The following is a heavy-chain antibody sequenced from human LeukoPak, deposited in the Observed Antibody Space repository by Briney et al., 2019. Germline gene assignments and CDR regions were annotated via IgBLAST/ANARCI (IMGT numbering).Heavy chain of an antibody. J-gene: IGHJ4*02. Sequence: ASVKVSCKASGGTFSSYAISWVRQAPGQGLEWMGGIIPIFGTANYAQKFQGRVTITADKSTSTAYMELSSLRSEDTAVYYCARARYDILTGYYNGYYFDYWGQGTLATVSS. CDR3: ARARYDILTGYYNGYYFDY. V-gene: IGHV1-69*06. D-gene: IGHD3-9*01. CDR1: GGTFSSYA. CDR2: IIPIFGTA.